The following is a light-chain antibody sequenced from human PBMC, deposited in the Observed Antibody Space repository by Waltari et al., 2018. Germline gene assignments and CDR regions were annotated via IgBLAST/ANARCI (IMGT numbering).Light chain of an antibody. CDR1: HLTSYY. V-gene: IGLV3-19*01. CDR2: DKD. CDR3: NSRDTRGNHFVV. J-gene: IGLJ2*01. Sequence: SSELTQDPAVSVALGQTVEIPCQGDHLTSYYVIWYQQKPGQAPMLVIYDKDNRPSGIPDLFSGSSSGNIAALTITGAQAEDEADYYCNSRDTRGNHFVVFGGGTQLTVL.